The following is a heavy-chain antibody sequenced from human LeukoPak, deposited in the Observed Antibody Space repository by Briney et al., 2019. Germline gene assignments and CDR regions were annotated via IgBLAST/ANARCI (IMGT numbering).Heavy chain of an antibody. J-gene: IGHJ4*02. CDR1: GGSISSSSYY. CDR3: ARRDRTLVFDY. Sequence: SETLSLTCAVSGGSISSSSYYWGWIRQPPGRGLGWIGTIFYTGSTYYNPSLKSRVTISVDTSKNQFSLKLGSVTAADTAVYYCARRDRTLVFDYWGQGTLVTVSS. V-gene: IGHV4-39*01. D-gene: IGHD6-6*01. CDR2: IFYTGST.